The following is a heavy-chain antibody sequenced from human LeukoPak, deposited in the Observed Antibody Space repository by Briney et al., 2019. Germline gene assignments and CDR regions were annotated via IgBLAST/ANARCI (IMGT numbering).Heavy chain of an antibody. J-gene: IGHJ4*02. V-gene: IGHV3-30-3*01. CDR1: GFTFSSYA. D-gene: IGHD3-16*01. Sequence: GGSLRLSCAASGFTFSSYAMHWVRQAPGKGLEWVAVISYDGSNKYYADSVKGRFTISRDNSKNTLCLQMNSLRAEDTAVYYCARALGDTRFDYWGQGTLVTVSS. CDR2: ISYDGSNK. CDR3: ARALGDTRFDY.